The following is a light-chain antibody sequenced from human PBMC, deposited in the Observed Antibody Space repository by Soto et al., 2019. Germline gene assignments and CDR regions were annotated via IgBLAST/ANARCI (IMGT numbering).Light chain of an antibody. J-gene: IGKJ1*01. CDR2: DAS. CDR3: QQFNNWPPA. CDR1: QSVVTN. V-gene: IGKV3-15*01. Sequence: VMTQFPATLSVSPGERATLSCRTSQSVVTNFAWYQQKPGQAPRLLIYDASTRATGVPARFSGSGSGTEFTLTISSLQSEDFAVYYCQQFNNWPPAFGQGTKVEIK.